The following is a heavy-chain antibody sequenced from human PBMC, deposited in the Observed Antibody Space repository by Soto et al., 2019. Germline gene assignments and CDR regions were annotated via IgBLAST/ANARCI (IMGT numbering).Heavy chain of an antibody. Sequence: ASVKVSCKASGYTFTSYDINWVRQATGQGLEWMGWMNPNSGNTGYAQKFQGRVTMTRNTSISTAYMELSSLRSEDTAVYYCARSPRVVPAAMPSRVDPWGQGTLVTVYS. V-gene: IGHV1-8*01. CDR3: ARSPRVVPAAMPSRVDP. CDR2: MNPNSGNT. J-gene: IGHJ5*02. D-gene: IGHD2-2*01. CDR1: GYTFTSYD.